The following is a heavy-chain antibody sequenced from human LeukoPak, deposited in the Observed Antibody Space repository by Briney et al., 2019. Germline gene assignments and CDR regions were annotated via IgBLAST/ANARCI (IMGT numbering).Heavy chain of an antibody. CDR2: ISYDGSNK. D-gene: IGHD3-10*01. V-gene: IGHV3-30*18. Sequence: SLRLSCAASGFTFSSYGMHWVRQAPGKGLEWVAVISYDGSNKYYADSVKGRFTISRDNSKKTLYLQMNSLRAEDTAVYYCAKVTYYYGSTESTGSWYFDLWGRGTLVTVSS. CDR3: AKVTYYYGSTESTGSWYFDL. CDR1: GFTFSSYG. J-gene: IGHJ2*01.